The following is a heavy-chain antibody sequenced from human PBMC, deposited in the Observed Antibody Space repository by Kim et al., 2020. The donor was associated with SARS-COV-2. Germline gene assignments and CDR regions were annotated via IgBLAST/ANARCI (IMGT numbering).Heavy chain of an antibody. V-gene: IGHV4-34*01. D-gene: IGHD3-10*01. J-gene: IGHJ4*02. CDR3: ARGGIFMVRGVMSY. Sequence: NPSLQSRVTISVDTSKNQFSLKLSSVTAADTAVYYCARGGIFMVRGVMSYWGQGTLVTVSS.